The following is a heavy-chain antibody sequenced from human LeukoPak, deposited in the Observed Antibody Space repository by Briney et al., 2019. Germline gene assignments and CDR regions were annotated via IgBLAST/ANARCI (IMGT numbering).Heavy chain of an antibody. J-gene: IGHJ5*02. V-gene: IGHV3-21*01. CDR1: GFTFSSYS. CDR2: ISSSSSYI. Sequence: GGSLRLSCAASGFTFSSYSMNWVRQAPGKGLEWVSSISSSSSYIYYADSVKGRFTISRDNAKNSLYLQMNSLRAEDTAAYYCARDSIVVVPAAMLNWFDPWGQGTLVTVSS. CDR3: ARDSIVVVPAAMLNWFDP. D-gene: IGHD2-2*01.